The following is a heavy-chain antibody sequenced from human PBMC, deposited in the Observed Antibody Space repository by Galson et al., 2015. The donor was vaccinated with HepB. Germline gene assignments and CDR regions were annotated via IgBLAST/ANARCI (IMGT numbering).Heavy chain of an antibody. Sequence: SLRLSCAASGFTFSSYGMHWVRQAPGKGLEWVAVIWYDGSNKYYADSVKGRFTISRDNSKNTLYLQMNSLRAEDTAVYYCARQIVVVSPFDYWGQGTLVTVSS. CDR3: ARQIVVVSPFDY. CDR1: GFTFSSYG. V-gene: IGHV3-33*01. D-gene: IGHD3-22*01. CDR2: IWYDGSNK. J-gene: IGHJ4*02.